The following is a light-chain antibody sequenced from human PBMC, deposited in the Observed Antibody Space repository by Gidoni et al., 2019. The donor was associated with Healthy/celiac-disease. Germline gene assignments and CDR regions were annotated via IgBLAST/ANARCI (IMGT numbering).Light chain of an antibody. CDR1: QSVSSSD. CDR3: QQYGSSPPFT. CDR2: GAS. Sequence: EIVLTQSPGTLSLSPGERATLSCRASQSVSSSDLAWYQQKPGQAPRRLIYGASSRATGLPDRCIGSGYGTDFTLTISILEPEDFAVYYCQQYGSSPPFTFGPGTKVDIK. V-gene: IGKV3-20*01. J-gene: IGKJ3*01.